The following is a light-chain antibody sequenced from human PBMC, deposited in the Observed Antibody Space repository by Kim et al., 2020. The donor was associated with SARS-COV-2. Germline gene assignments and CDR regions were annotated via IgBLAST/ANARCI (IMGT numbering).Light chain of an antibody. V-gene: IGKV1-5*03. CDR3: QHDIRFPYT. J-gene: IGKJ2*01. CDR1: QIINTY. Sequence: DIQMTQSPSTLSASVGDRVTITCRASQIINTYLAWYQQKPGKAPDLLIYQASSLQIGVPSRFSGSGSGTEFTLTINSLQPDDFATYYSQHDIRFPYTFGQGTKLEI. CDR2: QAS.